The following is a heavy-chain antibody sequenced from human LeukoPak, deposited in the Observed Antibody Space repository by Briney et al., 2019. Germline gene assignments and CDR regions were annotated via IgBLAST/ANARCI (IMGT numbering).Heavy chain of an antibody. V-gene: IGHV3-23*01. CDR2: IRGGGET. D-gene: IGHD2-15*01. J-gene: IGHJ5*02. CDR1: GFSFSTYA. Sequence: GGSLRLSCAASGFSFSTYAMSWVRQAPARGPEWVSSIRGGGETFYADSVKGRFTLSRDDSKNTLFLQMNSLRADDTAVYYCAKTQGYYDAWGQGALVTVSS. CDR3: AKTQGYYDA.